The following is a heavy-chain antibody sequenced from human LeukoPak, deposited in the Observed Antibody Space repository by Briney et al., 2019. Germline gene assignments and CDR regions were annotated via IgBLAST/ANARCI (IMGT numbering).Heavy chain of an antibody. D-gene: IGHD2-15*01. CDR3: ARGRYFSGGSCYRDFDY. Sequence: SETLSLTCTVSGGSISNYYWSWIRQPPGKGLEWIGEINHSGSTNYNPSLKSRVTISVDTSKNQFSLKLSSVTAADTAVYYCARGRYFSGGSCYRDFDYWGQGTLVTVSS. J-gene: IGHJ4*02. CDR2: INHSGST. CDR1: GGSISNYY. V-gene: IGHV4-34*01.